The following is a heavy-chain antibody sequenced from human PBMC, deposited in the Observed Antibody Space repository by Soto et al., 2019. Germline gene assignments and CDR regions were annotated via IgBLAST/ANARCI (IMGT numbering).Heavy chain of an antibody. D-gene: IGHD3-10*01. V-gene: IGHV4-34*01. Sequence: KSXETLYLSFAVYGGSFSGYYWSWMRQPAGKGLEWIGEINHSGSTNYNPSLKSRVTISVDTSKNQFSLKLSSVTAADTAVYYCARGRERWLHYKYYFDYWGQGTLVTVSS. CDR2: INHSGST. J-gene: IGHJ4*02. CDR1: GGSFSGYY. CDR3: ARGRERWLHYKYYFDY.